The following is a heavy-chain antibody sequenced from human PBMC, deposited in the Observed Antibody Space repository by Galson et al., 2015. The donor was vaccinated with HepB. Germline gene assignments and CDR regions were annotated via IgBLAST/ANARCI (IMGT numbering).Heavy chain of an antibody. D-gene: IGHD2-21*01. CDR2: MYPTDSDA. V-gene: IGHV5-51*03. CDR3: ARPGAIPRRYSGVHF. J-gene: IGHJ3*01. Sequence: QSGAEVKKPGESLKISCEGSGHNFPTYWIGWVRQTPGHGLEWVGIMYPTDSDAKYSPSFQGQVTISVDISINTSYLQWTSLKASDTAMYYCARPGAIPRRYSGVHFWGQGTMVTVSS. CDR1: GHNFPTYW.